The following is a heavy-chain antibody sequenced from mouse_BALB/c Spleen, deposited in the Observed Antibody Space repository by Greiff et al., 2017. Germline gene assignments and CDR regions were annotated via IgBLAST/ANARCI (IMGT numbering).Heavy chain of an antibody. D-gene: IGHD2-4*01. CDR3: ARDSDYDWFAY. J-gene: IGHJ3*01. CDR2: IRNKANGYTT. Sequence: EVKLVESGGGLVQPGGSLRLSCATSGFTFTDYYMSWVRQPPGKALEWLGFIRNKANGYTTEYSASVKGRFTISRDNSQSILYLQMNTLRAEDSATYYCARDSDYDWFAYWGQGTLVTVSA. V-gene: IGHV7-3*02. CDR1: GFTFTDYY.